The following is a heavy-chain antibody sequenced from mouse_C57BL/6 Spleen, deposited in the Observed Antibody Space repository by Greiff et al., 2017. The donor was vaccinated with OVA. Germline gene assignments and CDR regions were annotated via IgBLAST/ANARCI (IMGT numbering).Heavy chain of an antibody. D-gene: IGHD1-1*01. J-gene: IGHJ2*01. CDR2: IDPETGGT. Sequence: QVQLQQSGAELVRPGASVTLSCKASGYTFTDYEMHWVKQTPVHGLEWIGAIDPETGGTAYNQKFKGKAILTADKSSSTAYMGLRSLTSEDSAVYYSTREGFTTVVATDYWGQGTTLTVSS. CDR3: TREGFTTVVATDY. V-gene: IGHV1-15*01. CDR1: GYTFTDYE.